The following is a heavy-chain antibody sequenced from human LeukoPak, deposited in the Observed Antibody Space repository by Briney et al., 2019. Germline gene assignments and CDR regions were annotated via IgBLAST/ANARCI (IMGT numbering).Heavy chain of an antibody. D-gene: IGHD3-22*01. CDR1: GLTFSNAW. CDR2: IKSKTDGGTT. J-gene: IGHJ4*02. V-gene: IGHV3-15*01. CDR3: TAYYYDSSGYLDY. Sequence: PGGSLGLSCAASGLTFSNAWMSWVRQAPGKGLEWVGRIKSKTDGGTTDYAAPVKGRFTISRDDSKNTLYLQMNSLKTEDTAVYYCTAYYYDSSGYLDYWGQGTLVTVSS.